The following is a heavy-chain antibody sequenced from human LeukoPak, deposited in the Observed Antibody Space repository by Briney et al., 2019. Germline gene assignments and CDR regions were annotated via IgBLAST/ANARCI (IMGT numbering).Heavy chain of an antibody. V-gene: IGHV4-59*08. Sequence: SETLSLTCTVSGGSISSYYWNWIRQPPGKGLEWIGYIYYSGSTNYNPSLKSRATISVDTSKNQFSLKLSSVTAADTAVYYCARQIVVVPAALYWFDPWGQGTLVTVSS. CDR3: ARQIVVVPAALYWFDP. CDR2: IYYSGST. D-gene: IGHD2-15*01. J-gene: IGHJ5*02. CDR1: GGSISSYY.